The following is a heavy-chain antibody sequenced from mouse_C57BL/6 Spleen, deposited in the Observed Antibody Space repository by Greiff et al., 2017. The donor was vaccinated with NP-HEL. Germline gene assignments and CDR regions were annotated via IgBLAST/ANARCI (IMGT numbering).Heavy chain of an antibody. CDR3: ARSWDGNYFDC. CDR2: IDPEDGET. V-gene: IGHV14-2*01. J-gene: IGHJ2*02. D-gene: IGHD4-1*01. Sequence: VQLQQSGAELVKPGASVKLSCTASGFNIKDYYMHWVKQRTEQGLEWIGRIDPEDGETKYAPKFKGKATIPADTSSNTAYLQLSSLTSEDTAVYYCARSWDGNYFDCWGQGTSLTDSS. CDR1: GFNIKDYY.